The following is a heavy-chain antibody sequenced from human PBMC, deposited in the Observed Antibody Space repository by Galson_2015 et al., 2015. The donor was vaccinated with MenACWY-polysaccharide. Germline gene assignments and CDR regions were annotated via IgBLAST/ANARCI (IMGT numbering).Heavy chain of an antibody. Sequence: SLRLSCAASRFTFSDYGLHWVRQAPGKGLEWVAIIWYDGSNKYYADSVKGLFTICRDNSKNMMFLLENSLRVEDTTVYYCSRGGGSSEWYSDFSGRGSLVTVSS. J-gene: IGHJ2*01. V-gene: IGHV3-33*01. D-gene: IGHD1-14*01. CDR1: RFTFSDYG. CDR2: IWYDGSNK. CDR3: SRGGGSSEWYSDF.